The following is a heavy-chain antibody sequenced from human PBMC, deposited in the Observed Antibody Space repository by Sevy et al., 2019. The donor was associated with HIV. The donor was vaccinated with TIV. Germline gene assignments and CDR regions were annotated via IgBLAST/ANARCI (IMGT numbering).Heavy chain of an antibody. CDR3: VAITTAGRDY. CDR2: ISGSGGYT. J-gene: IGHJ4*02. Sequence: GGSLRLSCAASGFIFSSYVMSWVRQAPGKGLEWVSSISGSGGYTYYADSVKGRFTISRDNANNMLYLQMNSLRAEDKAIYYCVAITTAGRDYWGQRTLVTVSS. CDR1: GFIFSSYV. D-gene: IGHD1-1*01. V-gene: IGHV3-23*01.